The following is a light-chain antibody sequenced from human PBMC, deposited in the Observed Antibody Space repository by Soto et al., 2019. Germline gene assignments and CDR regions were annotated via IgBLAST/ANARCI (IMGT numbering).Light chain of an antibody. CDR2: DAS. J-gene: IGKJ5*01. CDR1: QSVSSY. Sequence: EIVLTQSPATLSLSPGERKTLSCRASQSVSSYLAWYQQKPGQAPRLLIYDASNRATGIPARFSGSGSGTDFTLTISSLEPEDFAVYYCQQRSNWAITFGQGTRLEIK. V-gene: IGKV3-11*01. CDR3: QQRSNWAIT.